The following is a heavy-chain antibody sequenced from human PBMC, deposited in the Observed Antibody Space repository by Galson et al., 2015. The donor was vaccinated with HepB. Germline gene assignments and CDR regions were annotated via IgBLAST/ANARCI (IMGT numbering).Heavy chain of an antibody. J-gene: IGHJ6*02. CDR2: IDPSDSYT. V-gene: IGHV5-10-1*01. D-gene: IGHD3-22*01. Sequence: QSGAEVKKPGESLRISCKGSGYSFTSYWISWVRQMPGKGLEWMGRIDPSDSYTNYSPSFQGHVTISADKSISAAYLQWSSLKASDTAMYYCARVTLNYYDSSGYRVNTFGMDVWAKGPRSPSP. CDR3: ARVTLNYYDSSGYRVNTFGMDV. CDR1: GYSFTSYW.